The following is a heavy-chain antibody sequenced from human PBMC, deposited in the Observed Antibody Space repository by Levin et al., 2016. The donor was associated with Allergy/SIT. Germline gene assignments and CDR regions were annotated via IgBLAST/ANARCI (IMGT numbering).Heavy chain of an antibody. Sequence: ASVKVSCKASGYTFTSYDINWVRQATGQGLEWMGWMNPNSGNTGYAQKFQGRVTMTRNTSISTAYMELSSLRSEDTAVYYCARGAGYSGYDWVASIHDAFDIWGQGTMVTVSS. D-gene: IGHD5-12*01. CDR3: ARGAGYSGYDWVASIHDAFDI. J-gene: IGHJ3*02. V-gene: IGHV1-8*01. CDR1: GYTFTSYD. CDR2: MNPNSGNT.